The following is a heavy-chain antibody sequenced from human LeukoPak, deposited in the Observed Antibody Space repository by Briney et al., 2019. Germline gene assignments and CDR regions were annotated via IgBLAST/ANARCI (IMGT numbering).Heavy chain of an antibody. J-gene: IGHJ4*02. V-gene: IGHV1-46*01. Sequence: ASVKVSCKASGYTFTSYYMHWVRQAPGQGLEWMGIINPSGGSTSYAQKFQGRVTMTRDTSTSTVYMELSRLRSDDTAVYYCAVHNYDILTGYYAFDYWGQGTLVTVSS. CDR2: INPSGGST. CDR1: GYTFTSYY. CDR3: AVHNYDILTGYYAFDY. D-gene: IGHD3-9*01.